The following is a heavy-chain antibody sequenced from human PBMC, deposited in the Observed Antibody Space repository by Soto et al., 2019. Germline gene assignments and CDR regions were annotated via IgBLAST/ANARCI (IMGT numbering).Heavy chain of an antibody. V-gene: IGHV4-39*01. CDR1: GDSISSSTYF. CDR3: ARHLGEGYFYY. CDR2: IFYSGST. Sequence: QLQLQESGPGLVKPSETLSLTCTVSGDSISSSTYFWGWVRQPPGKGLEWIGSIFYSGSTYYNQALKSRVTISVGTSKNHFSLKLNSVTAADTAVFYCARHLGEGYFYYWGQGTLVTVSS. J-gene: IGHJ4*02.